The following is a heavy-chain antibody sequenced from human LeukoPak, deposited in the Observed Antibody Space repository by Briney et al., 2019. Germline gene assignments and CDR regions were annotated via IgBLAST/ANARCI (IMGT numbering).Heavy chain of an antibody. Sequence: GGSLRLSCAASGFTFSSYSMNWVRQAPGKGLEWVSYISSSSSTIYYADSVKGRFTISRGNAKSSLYLQMNSLRAEDTAVYYCVRDHHRRHYDSQARDTFDIWGQGTMVTVSS. J-gene: IGHJ3*02. CDR1: GFTFSSYS. V-gene: IGHV3-48*01. D-gene: IGHD3-22*01. CDR3: VRDHHRRHYDSQARDTFDI. CDR2: ISSSSSTI.